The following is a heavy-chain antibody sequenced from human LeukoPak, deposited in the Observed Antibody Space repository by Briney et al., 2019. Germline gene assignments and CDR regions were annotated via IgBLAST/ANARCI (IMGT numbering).Heavy chain of an antibody. CDR2: INSSSYI. J-gene: IGHJ3*02. CDR3: ARVVGRNDAFDI. D-gene: IGHD2-15*01. CDR1: GFTFSSYS. V-gene: IGHV3-21*01. Sequence: GGSLRLSCAASGFTFSSYSMNWVRQAPGKGLEWVSSINSSSYIYYADSVNGRFTITRDNAKNSLYLQMNSLRAEDTSVYYCARVVGRNDAFDIWGQGTMVTVSS.